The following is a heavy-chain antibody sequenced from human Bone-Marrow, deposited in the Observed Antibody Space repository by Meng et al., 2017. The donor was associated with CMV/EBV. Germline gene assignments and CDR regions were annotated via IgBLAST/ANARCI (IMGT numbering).Heavy chain of an antibody. D-gene: IGHD2-2*01. V-gene: IGHV3-30-3*01. J-gene: IGHJ6*02. CDR3: ARDIVVVPAARYYYYYGMDV. CDR1: GFTFSGSA. Sequence: GESLKISCAASGFTFSGSAMHWVRQAPGKGLEWVAVISYDGSNKYYADSVKGRFTISRDNSKNTLYLQMNSLRAEDTAVYYCARDIVVVPAARYYYYYGMDVWGQGTTVTVSS. CDR2: ISYDGSNK.